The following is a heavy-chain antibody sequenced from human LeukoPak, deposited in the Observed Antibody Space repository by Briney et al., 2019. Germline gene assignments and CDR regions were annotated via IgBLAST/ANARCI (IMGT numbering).Heavy chain of an antibody. CDR3: AKESHYDSGAYYVDY. Sequence: GGSLRLSCVASGFTFSSFAMHWVRQAPGKGLEWVSFIYSGGSTYYPDSVKGRFTFSRDNSKNMLYLQMNSLRAEDTAVYYCAKESHYDSGAYYVDYWGQGTLVTVSS. CDR2: IYSGGST. D-gene: IGHD3-10*01. V-gene: IGHV3-53*01. J-gene: IGHJ4*02. CDR1: GFTFSSFA.